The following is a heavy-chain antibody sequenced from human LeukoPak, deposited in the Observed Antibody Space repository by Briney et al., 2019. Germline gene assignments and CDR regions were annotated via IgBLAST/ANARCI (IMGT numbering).Heavy chain of an antibody. J-gene: IGHJ4*02. CDR3: ARRPPTYYYGSGSLGFDY. CDR1: GFTFSSYW. Sequence: PGGSLRLSCAASGFTFSSYWMSWVRQAPGKGLEWVANIKQDGSEKYYVDSVKGRFTISRDNAKNSLYLQMNSLRAEDTAVYYCARRPPTYYYGSGSLGFDYWGQGTLVTVSS. CDR2: IKQDGSEK. D-gene: IGHD3-10*01. V-gene: IGHV3-7*01.